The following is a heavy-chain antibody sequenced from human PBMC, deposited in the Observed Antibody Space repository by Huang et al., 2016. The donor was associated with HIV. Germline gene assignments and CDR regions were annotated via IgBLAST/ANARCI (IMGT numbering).Heavy chain of an antibody. Sequence: QVQMVESGGGVVQPGRSLRLSCAASGFTFSSYVMYWVRQAPGNGRGSVAVIAYDGSNKYYADSVQGRFTISRDNSKNTLYLQMNGLRTEDTAVYYCAREDDYGGNWGQGTLVTVSS. CDR2: IAYDGSNK. V-gene: IGHV3-30-3*01. CDR3: AREDDYGGN. CDR1: GFTFSSYV. J-gene: IGHJ4*02. D-gene: IGHD4-17*01.